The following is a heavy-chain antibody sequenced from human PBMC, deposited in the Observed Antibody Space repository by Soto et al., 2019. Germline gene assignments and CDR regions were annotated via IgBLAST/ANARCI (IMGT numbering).Heavy chain of an antibody. CDR1: GFSFSTYG. CDR2: VSGGSGVT. CDR3: ARDRGGSGDGYKLYYYLYAMDV. D-gene: IGHD5-12*01. Sequence: EVQLLESGGGLVQPGGSLRLSCAVSGFSFSTYGVTWVRQAPGKGLEWVCGVSGGSGVTHYAASVRGRFTITGDDSKNTLYLQMNSLRAEETAVYYCARDRGGSGDGYKLYYYLYAMDVWGQGTTVTVSS. V-gene: IGHV3-23*01. J-gene: IGHJ6*02.